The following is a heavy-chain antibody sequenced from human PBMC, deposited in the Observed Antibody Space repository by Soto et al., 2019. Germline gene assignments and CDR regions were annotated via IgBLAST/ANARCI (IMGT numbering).Heavy chain of an antibody. CDR2: IIPIFGTA. CDR3: ARVQDGSGSYENPLGGEPWAYYYYGMDV. D-gene: IGHD3-10*01. CDR1: GGAFSSYA. Sequence: SVKVSCKASGGAFSSYAISWVRQAPGQGLEWMGGIIPIFGTANYAQKFQGRVTITADESTSTAYMELSSLRSEDTAVYYCARVQDGSGSYENPLGGEPWAYYYYGMDVWGQGTTVTVSS. V-gene: IGHV1-69*13. J-gene: IGHJ6*02.